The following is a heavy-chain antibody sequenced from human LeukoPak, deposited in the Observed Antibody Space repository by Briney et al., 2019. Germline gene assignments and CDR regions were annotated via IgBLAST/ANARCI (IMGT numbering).Heavy chain of an antibody. CDR3: ARDSSSWYVDY. D-gene: IGHD6-13*01. CDR1: GGSISSYY. J-gene: IGHJ4*02. Sequence: SETLSLTCTVSGGSISSYYWSWIRQPPGKGLEWIGYIYYSGSTNYNPSLKSRVTISVDTSKNQFSLKLSSVTAADTAVYYCARDSSSWYVDYWGQGTLVTVSS. CDR2: IYYSGST. V-gene: IGHV4-59*01.